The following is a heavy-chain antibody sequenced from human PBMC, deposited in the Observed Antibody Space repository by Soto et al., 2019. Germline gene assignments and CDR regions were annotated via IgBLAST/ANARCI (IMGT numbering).Heavy chain of an antibody. J-gene: IGHJ6*03. CDR1: GYTFTGYY. CDR2: INPNSGGT. D-gene: IGHD3-10*01. Sequence: ASVKVSCKAYGYTFTGYYIHWVGQAPGQGLEWMGWINPNSGGTNYAQKFQGWVTMTRDTSISTAYMELSRLRSDDTAVYYCARAGVGWFGEPTYYMDVWGKGTTVTVSS. V-gene: IGHV1-2*04. CDR3: ARAGVGWFGEPTYYMDV.